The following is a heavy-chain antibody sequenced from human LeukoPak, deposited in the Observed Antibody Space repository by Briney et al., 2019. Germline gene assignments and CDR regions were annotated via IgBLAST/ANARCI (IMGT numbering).Heavy chain of an antibody. CDR2: IYTSGST. V-gene: IGHV4-4*07. CDR1: GGSISSYN. J-gene: IGHJ5*02. CDR3: ARDGDIVVDLNWFDP. D-gene: IGHD2-2*01. Sequence: SETLSLTCTVAGGSISSYNWSWIRQPAGEGLEWIGRIYTSGSTNYNPSLKSRVTMSVDTSKNQFSLKLSSVTAADTAVYYCARDGDIVVDLNWFDPWGQGTLVTVSS.